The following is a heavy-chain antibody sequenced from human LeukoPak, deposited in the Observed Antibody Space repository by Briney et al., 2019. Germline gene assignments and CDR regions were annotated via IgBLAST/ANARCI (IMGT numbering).Heavy chain of an antibody. V-gene: IGHV1-8*03. CDR2: MNPNSGNT. CDR3: ARSGGSGWYFGINSHYYYMDV. D-gene: IGHD6-19*01. J-gene: IGHJ6*03. CDR1: GYTFTSYY. Sequence: GASVKVSCKASGYTFTSYYMHWVRQATGQGLEWMGWMNPNSGNTGYAQKFQGRITITRNTSISTAYMELSSLRSEDTALYYCARSGGSGWYFGINSHYYYMDVWGKGTTVTVSS.